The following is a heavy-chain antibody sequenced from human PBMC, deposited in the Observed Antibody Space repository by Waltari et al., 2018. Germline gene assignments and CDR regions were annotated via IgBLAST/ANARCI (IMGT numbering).Heavy chain of an antibody. V-gene: IGHV1-69-2*01. CDR3: ATIGSGGGYFDY. Sequence: VQLVLSGAAVKTLGATLHIPCKFSGYPFTDYYMHLVQQAPGKGLEWMGLVDPEDGETIYAEKFQGRVTITADTSTDTAYMELSSLRSEDTAVYYCATIGSGGGYFDYWGQGTLVTVSS. CDR1: GYPFTDYY. J-gene: IGHJ4*02. CDR2: VDPEDGET. D-gene: IGHD3-16*01.